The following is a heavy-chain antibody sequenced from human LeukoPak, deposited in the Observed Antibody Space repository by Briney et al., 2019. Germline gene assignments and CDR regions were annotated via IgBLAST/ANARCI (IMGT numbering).Heavy chain of an antibody. CDR2: INDSGST. V-gene: IGHV4-34*01. J-gene: IGHJ4*02. CDR1: GGSFSAYF. Sequence: PSETLSLTCAVYGGSFSAYFWSWLRQPPGKGLEWIGDINDSGSTNYNPSLKRRVTISVDTSQNRFSLKLSSVTAADTAVYYCASEDILTGYYRYWGQGTLVTVSS. D-gene: IGHD3-9*01. CDR3: ASEDILTGYYRY.